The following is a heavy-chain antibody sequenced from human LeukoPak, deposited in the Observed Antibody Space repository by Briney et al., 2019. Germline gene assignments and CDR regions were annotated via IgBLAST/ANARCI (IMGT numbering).Heavy chain of an antibody. D-gene: IGHD2-2*01. V-gene: IGHV3-21*01. J-gene: IGHJ3*02. CDR2: ISSSSSYI. Sequence: PGGSLRLSCAASGFTFSSYSMNWVRQAPGKGLEWVSSISSSSSYIYYADSVKGRFTISRDNAKNSLYLQMNSLRAEDTAVYYCALGYCSSTSCVDAFDIWGRGTMVTVSS. CDR3: ALGYCSSTSCVDAFDI. CDR1: GFTFSSYS.